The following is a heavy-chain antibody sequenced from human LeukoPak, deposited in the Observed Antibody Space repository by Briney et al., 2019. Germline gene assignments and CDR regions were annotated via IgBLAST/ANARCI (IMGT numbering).Heavy chain of an antibody. CDR2: INPSGGST. CDR1: GYTFTSYY. V-gene: IGHV1-46*01. CDR3: ARYDQLLYGDY. Sequence: ASVKVSCKASGYTFTSYYMHWVRQAPGQGLEWMGIINPSGGSTSYAQKFQGRVTMTRDTSTSTAYMELRSLRSDDTAVYYCARYDQLLYGDYWGQGTLVTVSS. J-gene: IGHJ4*02. D-gene: IGHD2-2*02.